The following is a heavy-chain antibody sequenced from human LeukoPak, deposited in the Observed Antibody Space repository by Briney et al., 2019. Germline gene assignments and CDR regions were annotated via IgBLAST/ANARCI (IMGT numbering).Heavy chain of an antibody. V-gene: IGHV1-18*01. CDR2: ISAYNGNT. D-gene: IGHD3-10*01. Sequence: GASVKVSCKASGYTFTSYGISWVRQAPGQGLEWMGWISAYNGNTNYAQKLQGRVTMTTDTSTSTAYMELSSLRSEDTAVYYCARDSRSTLWFGELLLERWGQGTLVTVSS. CDR1: GYTFTSYG. J-gene: IGHJ4*02. CDR3: ARDSRSTLWFGELLLER.